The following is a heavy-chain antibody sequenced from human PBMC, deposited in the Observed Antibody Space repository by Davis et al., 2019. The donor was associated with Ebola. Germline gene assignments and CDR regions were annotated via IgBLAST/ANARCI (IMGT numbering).Heavy chain of an antibody. D-gene: IGHD5-24*01. CDR1: GFSFSSYW. CDR3: ARDARIVEMDY. V-gene: IGHV3-74*01. Sequence: GESLKISCAASGFSFSSYWMHWVRQAPGKGPVWVSRINSDGRSTSYADSVKGRFTISRDNAKSTLYLQMNSLRAEDTAVYYCARDARIVEMDYWGQGTLVTVSS. J-gene: IGHJ4*02. CDR2: INSDGRST.